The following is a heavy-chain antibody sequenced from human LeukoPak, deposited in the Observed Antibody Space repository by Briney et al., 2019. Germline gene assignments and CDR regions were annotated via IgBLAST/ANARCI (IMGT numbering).Heavy chain of an antibody. J-gene: IGHJ3*02. CDR1: GYTFTGYY. V-gene: IGHV1-2*02. CDR3: ARLTIAAAGPDAFDI. D-gene: IGHD6-13*01. CDR2: INPNSGGA. Sequence: GASVKVSCKASGYTFTGYYMHWVRQAPGQGLEWMVWINPNSGGANYAQKFQDRVTMTRDTSINTAYMELSSLRSDDTAVYYCARLTIAAAGPDAFDIWGQGTMVTVSS.